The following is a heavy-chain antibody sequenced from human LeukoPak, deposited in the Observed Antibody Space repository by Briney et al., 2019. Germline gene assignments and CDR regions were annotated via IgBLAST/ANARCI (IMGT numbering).Heavy chain of an antibody. CDR3: AKEYTGTFSPFPSYFDN. V-gene: IGHV3-23*01. CDR1: GFTFSSYG. D-gene: IGHD1-26*01. CDR2: ISGSGSDGST. Sequence: GGSLRLSCAASGFTFSSYGMSWVRQAPGKGLEWVSGISGSGSDGSTYYADSVKGRFTISRDNSKNTLYLQMNSLRAEDTAIYHCAKEYTGTFSPFPSYFDNWGQGTLVTVSS. J-gene: IGHJ4*02.